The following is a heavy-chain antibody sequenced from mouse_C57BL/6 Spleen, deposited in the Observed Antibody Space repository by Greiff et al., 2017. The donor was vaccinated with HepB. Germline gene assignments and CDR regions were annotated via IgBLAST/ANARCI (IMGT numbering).Heavy chain of an antibody. CDR3: ASSSWNY. CDR1: GFTFSDYG. V-gene: IGHV5-17*01. CDR2: ISSGSSTI. D-gene: IGHD1-1*01. Sequence: EVKVEESGGGLVKPGGSLKLSCAASGFTFSDYGMHWVRQAPEKGLEWVAYISSGSSTIYYADTVKGRFTISRDNAKNTLFLQMTSLRSEDTAMYYCASSSWNYWGQGTTLTVSS. J-gene: IGHJ2*01.